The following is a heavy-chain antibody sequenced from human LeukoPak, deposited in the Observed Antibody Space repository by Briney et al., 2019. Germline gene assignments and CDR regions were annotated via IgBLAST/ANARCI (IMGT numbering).Heavy chain of an antibody. CDR1: GGSISSRSYY. V-gene: IGHV4-39*02. CDR3: AREGQQLVPPFDY. J-gene: IGHJ4*02. D-gene: IGHD6-6*01. Sequence: SETLSLTCTVSGGSISSRSYYWGWIRQPPGKGLEWIGSIYYSGSTYYNPSLKSRVTISVDTSKNQFSLKLSSVTAADTAVYYCAREGQQLVPPFDYWGQGTLVTVSS. CDR2: IYYSGST.